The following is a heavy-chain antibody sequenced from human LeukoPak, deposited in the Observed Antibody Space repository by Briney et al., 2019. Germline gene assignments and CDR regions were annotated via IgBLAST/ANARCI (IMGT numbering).Heavy chain of an antibody. CDR1: GGSNSSYY. V-gene: IGHV4-59*12. CDR2: IYYSGST. J-gene: IGHJ6*02. CDR3: AREGYSYGSYYGMDV. Sequence: SETLSLTRTVSGGSNSSYYWSWIRQPPGKGLEWIGYIYYSGSTNYNPSLKSRVTISVDTSKNQFSLKLSSVTAADTAVYYCAREGYSYGSYYGMDVWGQGTTVTVSS. D-gene: IGHD5-18*01.